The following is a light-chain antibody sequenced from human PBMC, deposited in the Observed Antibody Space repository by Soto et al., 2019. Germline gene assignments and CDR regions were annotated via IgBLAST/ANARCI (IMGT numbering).Light chain of an antibody. J-gene: IGLJ2*01. CDR2: GNS. CDR1: SSNIGAGYD. Sequence: VLTQPPSVSGAPGQRVTISCTGSSSNIGAGYDVHWYQQLPGTAPKLLIYGNSNRPSGVPDRFSGSKSGTSASLAITGLQAEDEADYYCQSYDSSLSGSVFGGGTKVTVL. CDR3: QSYDSSLSGSV. V-gene: IGLV1-40*01.